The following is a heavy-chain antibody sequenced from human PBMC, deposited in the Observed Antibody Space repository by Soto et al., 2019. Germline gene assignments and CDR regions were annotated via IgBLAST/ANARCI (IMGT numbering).Heavy chain of an antibody. CDR2: INPATGAA. CDR3: ARGGGVGVAGSAAFDM. CDR1: GYPVTAYY. J-gene: IGHJ3*02. Sequence: QLHLVQSGAVVKKPGASVTVSCSASGYPVTAYYMHWVRQAPGRGLEWMGGINPATGAAKYTQTLQGRVTVTRDTSTSTVFMERSGLTSEDTAVFYCARGGGVGVAGSAAFDMWGQGTLVTVSS. V-gene: IGHV1-2*02. D-gene: IGHD3-3*01.